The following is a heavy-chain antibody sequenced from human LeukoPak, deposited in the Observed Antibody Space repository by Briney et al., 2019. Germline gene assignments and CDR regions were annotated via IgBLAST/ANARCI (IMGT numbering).Heavy chain of an antibody. CDR2: INHSGST. V-gene: IGHV4-34*01. Sequence: PSETLSLTCAVYGGSFSGYYWSWIRQPPGKGLEWIGEINHSGSTNYNPSLKSRVTISVDTSKNQFSLKLSSVTVADTAVYYCARGTRLPNWNYRAYYFDYWGQGTLVTVSS. D-gene: IGHD1-7*01. J-gene: IGHJ4*02. CDR3: ARGTRLPNWNYRAYYFDY. CDR1: GGSFSGYY.